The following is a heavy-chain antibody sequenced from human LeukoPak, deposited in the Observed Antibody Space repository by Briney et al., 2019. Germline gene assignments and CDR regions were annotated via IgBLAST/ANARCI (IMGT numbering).Heavy chain of an antibody. Sequence: GESLKISCKASGYTFTSYWIGWVRQKPGKGLEWMGIIYPGDSDTRYSPSFQGQATISADKSISTAYLQWSSLKASDTAMYYCARHECRNYDDSGYLDAFEMWGQGTMVTVSS. D-gene: IGHD3-22*01. J-gene: IGHJ3*02. V-gene: IGHV5-51*01. CDR3: ARHECRNYDDSGYLDAFEM. CDR1: GYTFTSYW. CDR2: IYPGDSDT.